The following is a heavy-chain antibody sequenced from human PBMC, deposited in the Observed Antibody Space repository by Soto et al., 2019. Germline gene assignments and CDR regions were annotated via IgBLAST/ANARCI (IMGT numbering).Heavy chain of an antibody. J-gene: IGHJ4*02. D-gene: IGHD2-21*02. CDR3: ARQRTTVVTQAYFDH. Sequence: SETLSLTCAVYGGSFSGYYWSWIRQPPGNGLEWIGDIIHSGSTKDNPSLKSRVTMSMDTSKNQFSLKLSSVTATDTAVYYCARQRTTVVTQAYFDHWGQGALVTVSS. CDR2: IIHSGST. V-gene: IGHV4-34*12. CDR1: GGSFSGYY.